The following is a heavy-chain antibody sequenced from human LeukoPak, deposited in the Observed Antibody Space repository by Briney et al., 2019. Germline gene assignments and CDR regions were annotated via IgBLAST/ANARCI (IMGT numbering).Heavy chain of an antibody. CDR1: GFTFSSYA. CDR2: ISGSGGST. J-gene: IGHJ4*02. Sequence: GGSLRLSCAASGFTFSSYAMSWVRQAPGKGLEWVSAISGSGGSTYYADSVKGRFTISRDNSKNTLYLQMNSLRAEDTAVYYCAKARRYSSSWYGGEFDYWGQGTLVTVSS. V-gene: IGHV3-23*01. CDR3: AKARRYSSSWYGGEFDY. D-gene: IGHD6-13*01.